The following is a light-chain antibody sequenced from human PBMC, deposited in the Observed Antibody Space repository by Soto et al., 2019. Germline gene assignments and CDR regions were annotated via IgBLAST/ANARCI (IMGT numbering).Light chain of an antibody. CDR3: QQYDNPPPT. Sequence: DIQMTQSPSSLSASVGDRVTITCQASQDISNYLNWYQQKPGKAPKLLIYDASNLETGVPSRFSGSGSGKDFTSTISSLQPEDIATYYCQQYDNPPPTFGQGTKVDIK. CDR2: DAS. V-gene: IGKV1-33*01. CDR1: QDISNY. J-gene: IGKJ1*01.